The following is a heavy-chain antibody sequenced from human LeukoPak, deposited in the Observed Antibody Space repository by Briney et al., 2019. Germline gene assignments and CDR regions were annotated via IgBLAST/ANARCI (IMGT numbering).Heavy chain of an antibody. CDR1: GYTFTSYG. CDR2: ISAYNGNI. D-gene: IGHD6-19*01. Sequence: ASVKVSCKASGYTFTSYGISWVRQAPGQGLEWMGWISAYNGNINYAQKLQGRVTMTTDTSTSTAYMELRSLRSDDTAVYYCARAWGSIAVAAIDYWGQGTLVTVSS. J-gene: IGHJ4*02. CDR3: ARAWGSIAVAAIDY. V-gene: IGHV1-18*04.